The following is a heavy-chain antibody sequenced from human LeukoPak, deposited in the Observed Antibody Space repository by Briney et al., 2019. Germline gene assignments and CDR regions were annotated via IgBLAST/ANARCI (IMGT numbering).Heavy chain of an antibody. J-gene: IGHJ4*02. D-gene: IGHD3-22*01. Sequence: GGSLRLSCAASGFTFSSYWMNWVRQAPGKGLVWVSRIASDGSSTTYADSVKGRFSISRDNAKNTLYLQMNSLRAEDTAVYYCAKESADSSGTLDYWGQGTLVTVSS. V-gene: IGHV3-74*01. CDR1: GFTFSSYW. CDR3: AKESADSSGTLDY. CDR2: IASDGSST.